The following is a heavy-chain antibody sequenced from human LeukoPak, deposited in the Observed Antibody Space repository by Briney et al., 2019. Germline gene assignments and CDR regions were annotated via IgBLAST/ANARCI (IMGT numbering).Heavy chain of an antibody. V-gene: IGHV3-21*01. Sequence: GGSLRLSCAASGFTFSSYSMNWVRQAPGKGLEWVSSISSSSYIYYADSVKGRFTISRDNAKNSLYLQMNSLRAEDTAVYYCARDTANNWFDPWGQGTLVTVSS. CDR2: ISSSSYI. J-gene: IGHJ5*02. CDR1: GFTFSSYS. CDR3: ARDTANNWFDP.